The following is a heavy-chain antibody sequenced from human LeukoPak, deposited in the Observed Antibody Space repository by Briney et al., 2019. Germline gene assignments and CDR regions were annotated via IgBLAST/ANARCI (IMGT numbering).Heavy chain of an antibody. CDR3: AREDDAGYYGMDV. V-gene: IGHV3-48*03. CDR1: GFTFSRYA. Sequence: GGSLRLSCAASGFTFSRYAMNWVRQAPGKGLEWVSYISVSGNTIYYADSVKGRFTISRDNAKNSLYLQMSSLRAEDTAVYYCAREDDAGYYGMDVWGQGTTVTVSS. D-gene: IGHD2-2*01. CDR2: ISVSGNTI. J-gene: IGHJ6*02.